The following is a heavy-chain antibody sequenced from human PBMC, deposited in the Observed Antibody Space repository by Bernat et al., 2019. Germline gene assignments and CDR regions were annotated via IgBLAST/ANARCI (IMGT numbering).Heavy chain of an antibody. D-gene: IGHD3-10*01. CDR1: GFTFSRNG. CDR2: IWSDGSKK. J-gene: IGHJ6*02. CDR3: ARDTFTGFVDLNPQYYYHYGLDV. V-gene: IGHV3-33*01. Sequence: QVQLVESGGGVVPPGRSLRVSCAASGFTFSRNGMHWVRQAPGKGLEWVAVIWSDGSKKYYVDSVRGRFTISRENSKNMRYLQMNNLTVEDTAVYYCARDTFTGFVDLNPQYYYHYGLDVWGQGTTVIVSS.